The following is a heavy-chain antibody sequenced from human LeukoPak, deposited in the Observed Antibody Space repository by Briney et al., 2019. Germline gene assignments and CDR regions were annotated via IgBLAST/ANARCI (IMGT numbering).Heavy chain of an antibody. Sequence: GGSLRLSCAASGFTFSSYAMSWVRQAPGKGLEWVSAISGSGGSTYYADSVKGRFTISRDNSKNTLYLQMNSLRAEDTAVYYCAKTARPYYYDSSGPQDAFDIWGQGTMVTVSS. V-gene: IGHV3-23*01. CDR3: AKTARPYYYDSSGPQDAFDI. CDR2: ISGSGGST. CDR1: GFTFSSYA. J-gene: IGHJ3*02. D-gene: IGHD3-22*01.